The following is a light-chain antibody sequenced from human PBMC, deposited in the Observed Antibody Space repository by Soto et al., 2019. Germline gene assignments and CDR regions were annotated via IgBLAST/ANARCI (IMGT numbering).Light chain of an antibody. Sequence: QSALTQPASVSGSPGQSTTISCTGTSSDVGGYNYVSWYQHHPGKAPKLMIYDVTNRPSGVSNRFSGSKSGNTASLTISGLQAEDESDYFCSSYTSSSTLVFGTGTKVTVL. V-gene: IGLV2-14*03. CDR3: SSYTSSSTLV. J-gene: IGLJ1*01. CDR2: DVT. CDR1: SSDVGGYNY.